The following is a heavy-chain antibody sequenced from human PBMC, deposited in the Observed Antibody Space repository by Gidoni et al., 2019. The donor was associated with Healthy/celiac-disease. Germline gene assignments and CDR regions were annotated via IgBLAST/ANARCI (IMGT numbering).Heavy chain of an antibody. Sequence: QVQLVESGGGVVQPGRSLRRSCAASGVTVSSYGMHWVRQAPGKGLEWVAVISYDGSNKYYADSVKGRFTISRDNSKNTLYLQMNSLRAEDTAVYYCAKDRKWEYSSGWYFQHWGQGTLVTVSS. D-gene: IGHD6-19*01. V-gene: IGHV3-30*18. J-gene: IGHJ1*01. CDR3: AKDRKWEYSSGWYFQH. CDR2: ISYDGSNK. CDR1: GVTVSSYG.